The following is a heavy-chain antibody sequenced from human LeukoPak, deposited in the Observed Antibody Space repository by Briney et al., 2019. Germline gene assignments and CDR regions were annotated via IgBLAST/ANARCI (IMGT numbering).Heavy chain of an antibody. D-gene: IGHD1-1*01. Sequence: GGSLRLSCSASGFTFSSYAMHWVRQASGKGLEYVSAISSNGGSRYYADSVKGRFTISRDNSKNTLYLQMSSLRAEDTAVYYCVVQGWVFRAPTQYYFDYWGQGTLVTVSS. J-gene: IGHJ4*02. CDR1: GFTFSSYA. CDR3: VVQGWVFRAPTQYYFDY. V-gene: IGHV3-64D*06. CDR2: ISSNGGSR.